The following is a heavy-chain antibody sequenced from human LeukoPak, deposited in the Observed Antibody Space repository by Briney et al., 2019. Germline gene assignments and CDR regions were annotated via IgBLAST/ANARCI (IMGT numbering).Heavy chain of an antibody. CDR2: IYYSGST. CDR1: GGSISSYY. Sequence: PSETLSLXCTVSGGSISSYYWSWIRQPPGKGLEWIGYIYYSGSTNYNPSLKSRVTISVDTSKNQFSLKLSSVTAADTAVYYCARDFFSSGWGDDAFDIWGQGTMVTVSS. CDR3: ARDFFSSGWGDDAFDI. V-gene: IGHV4-59*01. D-gene: IGHD6-19*01. J-gene: IGHJ3*02.